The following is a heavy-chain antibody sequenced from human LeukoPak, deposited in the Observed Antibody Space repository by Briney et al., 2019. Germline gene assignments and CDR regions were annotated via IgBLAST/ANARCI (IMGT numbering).Heavy chain of an antibody. CDR3: ARRRGGFGEGEFAY. CDR2: SHTGGSI. CDR1: GVSISGFY. V-gene: IGHV4-4*08. D-gene: IGHD3-10*01. J-gene: IGHJ4*02. Sequence: SETLSLTCTVSGVSISGFYWNWIRQPPGKGLEWVGYSHTGGSISSNPSLNSRVAFSMDTSKNQVSLRMTSVTATDTAVYSCARRRGGFGEGEFAYWGQGIPVTV.